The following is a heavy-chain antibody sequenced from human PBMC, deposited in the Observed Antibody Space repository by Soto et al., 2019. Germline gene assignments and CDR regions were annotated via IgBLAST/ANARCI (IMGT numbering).Heavy chain of an antibody. J-gene: IGHJ6*02. CDR2: IWYDGSNK. Sequence: GGSLRLSCAASGFTFSSYGMHWVRQAPGKGLEWVAVIWYDGSNKYYADSVKGRFTISRDNSKNTLYLQMNSLRAEDTAVYYCARELKSDFWSGSYYYYGMDVWGQGTTVTVSS. V-gene: IGHV3-33*01. CDR3: ARELKSDFWSGSYYYYGMDV. D-gene: IGHD3-3*01. CDR1: GFTFSSYG.